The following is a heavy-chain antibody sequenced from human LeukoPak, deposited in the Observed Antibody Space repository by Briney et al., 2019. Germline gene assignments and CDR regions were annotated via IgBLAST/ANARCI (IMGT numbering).Heavy chain of an antibody. CDR1: GFTFDDYG. Sequence: GGSLSLSCAASGFTFDDYGMHWVRQTPGKGLEWVSLISGDGSSTYYADSVKGRFTISRDNSKNSLYLQMNSLRTEDTALYYCAKYIGRYSPYYFHYWGQGTLVTVSS. D-gene: IGHD2-15*01. V-gene: IGHV3-43*02. J-gene: IGHJ4*02. CDR3: AKYIGRYSPYYFHY. CDR2: ISGDGSST.